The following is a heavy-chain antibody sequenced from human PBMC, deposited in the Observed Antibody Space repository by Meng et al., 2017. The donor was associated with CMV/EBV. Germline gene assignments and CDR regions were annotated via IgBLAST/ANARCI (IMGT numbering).Heavy chain of an antibody. CDR1: GGTFSSYA. V-gene: IGHV1-69*10. CDR3: ASFRSTSYSSSSAGDY. CDR2: IIPILGIA. D-gene: IGHD6-6*01. Sequence: SVKVSCKASGGTFSSYAISWVRQAPGQGLEWMGGIIPILGIANYAQKFQGRVTITADKSTSTAYMELSSLRSEDTAVYYCASFRSTSYSSSSAGDYWGQGTPVTVSS. J-gene: IGHJ4*02.